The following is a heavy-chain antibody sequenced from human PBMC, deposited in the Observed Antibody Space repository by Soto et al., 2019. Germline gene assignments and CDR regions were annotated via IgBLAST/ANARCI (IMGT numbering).Heavy chain of an antibody. D-gene: IGHD5-18*01. V-gene: IGHV1-46*01. CDR2: FNPTGDTA. CDR1: GYTFTSYY. Sequence: ASVKVSCKASGYTFTSYYIHWLRQAPGQGLEWMGIFNPTGDTASYAQKLQGRVTMTRDTSTGTAYMELGSLRSEDTAVYYCARGGRIVDTGIGYYYYHAMDVWGQGTTVTVSS. CDR3: ARGGRIVDTGIGYYYYHAMDV. J-gene: IGHJ6*02.